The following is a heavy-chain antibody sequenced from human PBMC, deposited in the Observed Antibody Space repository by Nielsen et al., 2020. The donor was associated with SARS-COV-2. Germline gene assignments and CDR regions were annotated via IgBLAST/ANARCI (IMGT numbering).Heavy chain of an antibody. D-gene: IGHD6-6*01. V-gene: IGHV5-51*01. CDR2: IYPGDSDT. CDR1: GYSFPTYW. Sequence: GESLTISCKGSGYSFPTYWIGWVRQMPGKGLEWMGIIYPGDSDTRYSPSFQGQVTISADKSISTAYLQWSSLKASDTAKYYCARHTRSSSSFYYYYYMDVWGKGTTVTVSS. J-gene: IGHJ6*03. CDR3: ARHTRSSSSFYYYYYMDV.